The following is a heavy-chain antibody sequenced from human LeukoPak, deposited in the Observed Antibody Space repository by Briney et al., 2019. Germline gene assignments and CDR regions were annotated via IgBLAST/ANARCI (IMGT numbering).Heavy chain of an antibody. CDR1: GDSFTGYY. D-gene: IGHD3-10*01. J-gene: IGHJ4*02. V-gene: IGHV1-8*01. Sequence: ASATVSCKPSGDSFTGYYIHWVRQATGEGRGWMGGMNPNSGNTGYAQKFQGRVTMTRNTSISTAYMELSSLRSEDTAVYYCARPTTMVRGAPLGYWGQGTLVTVSS. CDR2: MNPNSGNT. CDR3: ARPTTMVRGAPLGY.